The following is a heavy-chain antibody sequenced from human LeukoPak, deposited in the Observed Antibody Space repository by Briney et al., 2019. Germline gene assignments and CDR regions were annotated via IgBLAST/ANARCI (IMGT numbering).Heavy chain of an antibody. V-gene: IGHV5-10-1*01. D-gene: IGHD6-13*01. CDR3: ASGSSSSWYDY. CDR2: IDPSDSYT. Sequence: PRESLKISCKASGYSFTSNWITWVRQRPGKGLEWMGRIDPSDSYTNYSPSFQGHVTISVDKSISTAYLQWSSLKASDIAIYYCASGSSSSWYDYWGQGTLVTVSS. J-gene: IGHJ4*02. CDR1: GYSFTSNW.